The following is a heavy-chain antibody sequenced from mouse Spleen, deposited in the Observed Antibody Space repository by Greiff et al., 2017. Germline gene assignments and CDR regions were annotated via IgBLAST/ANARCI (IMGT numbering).Heavy chain of an antibody. Sequence: VQLQQSGAELAKPGASVKMSCKASGYTFTSYWMHWVKQRPGQGLEWIGYINPSTGYTEYNQKFKDKATLTADKSSSTAYMQLSSLTSEDSAVYYCARNYYFDVWGAGTTVTVSS. CDR2: INPSTGYT. V-gene: IGHV1-7*01. CDR1: GYTFTSYW. J-gene: IGHJ1*01. CDR3: ARNYYFDV. D-gene: IGHD1-1*02.